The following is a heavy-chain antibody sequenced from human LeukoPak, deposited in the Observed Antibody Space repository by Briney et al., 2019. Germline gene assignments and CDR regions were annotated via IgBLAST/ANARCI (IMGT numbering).Heavy chain of an antibody. D-gene: IGHD4-17*01. Sequence: GGSLRLSCAASGLAFSNYDMNWVRQPPGKGLEWVSYITSSSGTMSYADSVKGRFTISRDNAKNSLYLQMNSLRDEDTAVYYCARPTTVTLDYWGQGTLVTVSS. V-gene: IGHV3-48*02. CDR3: ARPTTVTLDY. CDR2: ITSSSGTM. CDR1: GLAFSNYD. J-gene: IGHJ4*02.